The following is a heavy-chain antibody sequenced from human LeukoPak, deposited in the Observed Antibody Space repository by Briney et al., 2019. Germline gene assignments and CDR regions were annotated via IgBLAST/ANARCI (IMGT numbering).Heavy chain of an antibody. CDR1: GDSFSSHY. V-gene: IGHV4-59*11. CDR3: ARDLVTVTKGFDI. Sequence: PSETLSLTCAVSGDSFSSHYWTGIRQPPGKGLEWIGYISYIGSTNYNPSLKSRVTISIDTSKNEFSLKLTSVTAADTAVYYCARDLVTVTKGFDIWGQGTMVTVSS. D-gene: IGHD4-17*01. CDR2: ISYIGST. J-gene: IGHJ3*02.